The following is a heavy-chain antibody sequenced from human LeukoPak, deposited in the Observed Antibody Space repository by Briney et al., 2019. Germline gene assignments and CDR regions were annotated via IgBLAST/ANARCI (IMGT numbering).Heavy chain of an antibody. D-gene: IGHD1-26*01. CDR3: AKARTIVGASPQYYMDV. Sequence: ASVKVSCKASGGTFSSYAISWVRQAPGQGLEWMGGIIPIFGTANYAQKFQGRVTITADKSTSTAYMELSSLRSEDTAVYYCAKARTIVGASPQYYMDVWGKGTTVTISS. CDR2: IIPIFGTA. J-gene: IGHJ6*03. V-gene: IGHV1-69*06. CDR1: GGTFSSYA.